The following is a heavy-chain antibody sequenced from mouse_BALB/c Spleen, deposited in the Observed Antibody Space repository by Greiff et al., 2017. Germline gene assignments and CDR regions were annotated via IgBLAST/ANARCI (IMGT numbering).Heavy chain of an antibody. Sequence: QVTLKVSGPGILQPSQTLSLTCSFSGFSLSTSGMGVSWIRQPSGKGLEWLAHIYWDDDKRYNPSLKSRLTISKDTSSNQVFLKITSVDTADTATYYCARSPPLLRLDYWGQGTTLTVSS. CDR1: GFSLSTSGMG. J-gene: IGHJ2*01. CDR2: IYWDDDK. CDR3: ARSPPLLRLDY. D-gene: IGHD1-2*01. V-gene: IGHV8-12*01.